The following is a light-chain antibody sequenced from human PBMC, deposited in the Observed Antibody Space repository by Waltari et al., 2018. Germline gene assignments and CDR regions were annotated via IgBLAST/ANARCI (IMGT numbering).Light chain of an antibody. Sequence: QSVLTQPPSASGTPGQTVTISCSGGDSNIARNSVNWYQKFPGAAPKLLIFRNNHRPSGVPARFSGSKSGTSPSLAISGLQSEDESDYFCAAWDDSRNGWVFGEGTRVAVL. CDR2: RNN. CDR1: DSNIARNS. V-gene: IGLV1-44*01. J-gene: IGLJ3*02. CDR3: AAWDDSRNGWV.